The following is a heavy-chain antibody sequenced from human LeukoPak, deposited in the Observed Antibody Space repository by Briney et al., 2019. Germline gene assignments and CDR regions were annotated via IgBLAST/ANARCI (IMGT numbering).Heavy chain of an antibody. Sequence: GSLRLSCAASGFTFSTYALHWVRQAPGKGLEWVAVISYDGSKRYYADSVKGRFSISRDNSKETLYLQMNSLRAEDTAVYYCARVEMTTTSDAFDIWGQGTMVTVSS. CDR3: ARVEMTTTSDAFDI. V-gene: IGHV3-30*04. J-gene: IGHJ3*02. CDR2: ISYDGSKR. D-gene: IGHD5-24*01. CDR1: GFTFSTYA.